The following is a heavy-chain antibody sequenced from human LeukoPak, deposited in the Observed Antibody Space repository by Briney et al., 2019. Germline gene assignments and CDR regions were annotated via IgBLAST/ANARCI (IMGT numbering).Heavy chain of an antibody. CDR1: GYTFTGYY. CDR2: INPNSGGT. CDR3: ARGTPIGYCSGGSCQDAFDI. J-gene: IGHJ3*02. V-gene: IGHV1-2*02. Sequence: ASVKVSCKASGYTFTGYYMHWVRQAPGQGLEWMGWINPNSGGTNYAQKFQGRVTMTRDTSISTAYMELSRLRSDDTAVYYCARGTPIGYCSGGSCQDAFDIRGQGTMVTVPS. D-gene: IGHD2-15*01.